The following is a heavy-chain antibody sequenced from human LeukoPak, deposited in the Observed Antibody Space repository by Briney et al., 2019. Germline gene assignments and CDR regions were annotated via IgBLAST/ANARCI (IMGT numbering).Heavy chain of an antibody. D-gene: IGHD6-19*01. Sequence: SVKVSCKASGGTFSRYTISWVRQAPGQGLEWMGRIIPILGIANYAQKFQGRVTITADKSTSTAYMELSSLRSEDTAVYYCATREGHGYSSGWYPNWGQGTLVTVSS. J-gene: IGHJ4*02. CDR3: ATREGHGYSSGWYPN. V-gene: IGHV1-69*02. CDR2: IIPILGIA. CDR1: GGTFSRYT.